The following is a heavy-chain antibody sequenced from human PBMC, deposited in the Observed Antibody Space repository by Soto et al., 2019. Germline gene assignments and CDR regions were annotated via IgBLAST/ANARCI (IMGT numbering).Heavy chain of an antibody. J-gene: IGHJ4*02. V-gene: IGHV3-30*18. D-gene: IGHD5-18*01. CDR1: GFTFSSYG. Sequence: QVQLVESGGGVVQPGRSLRLSCAASGFTFSSYGMHWVRQAPGKGLEWVSVISYDGSNKYYADSVKGRFTISRDNSKNTLYLQMNSLRAGDTAVYYCAKESADTAKDYWGQGTLVTVSS. CDR2: ISYDGSNK. CDR3: AKESADTAKDY.